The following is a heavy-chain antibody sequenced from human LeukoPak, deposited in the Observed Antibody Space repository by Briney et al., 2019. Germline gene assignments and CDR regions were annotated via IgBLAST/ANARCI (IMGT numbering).Heavy chain of an antibody. D-gene: IGHD3-9*01. CDR2: ISGSGGST. CDR1: GFTFSSYA. Sequence: HPGGSLRLSCAASGFTFSSYAMSWVRQAPGKGLEWVSAISGSGGSTYYADSVKGRFTISRDNSKNTLYLQMNSLRAEDTALYYCAKATYSNILTGYKDYWGQGTLVTVSS. CDR3: AKATYSNILTGYKDY. J-gene: IGHJ4*02. V-gene: IGHV3-23*01.